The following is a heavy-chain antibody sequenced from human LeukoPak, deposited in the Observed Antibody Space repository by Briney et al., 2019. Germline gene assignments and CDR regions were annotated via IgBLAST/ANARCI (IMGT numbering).Heavy chain of an antibody. D-gene: IGHD1-1*01. CDR3: ARTGRNWNLDYFDY. J-gene: IGHJ4*02. Sequence: PGGSLRLSCAASGFTFSDYSMNWVRQAPGKGLEWVSYISSSSSTIYYADSVKGRFTISRDNAKNSLYLQMNSLRAEDTAVYYCARTGRNWNLDYFDYWGQGTLVTVSS. CDR1: GFTFSDYS. CDR2: ISSSSSTI. V-gene: IGHV3-48*01.